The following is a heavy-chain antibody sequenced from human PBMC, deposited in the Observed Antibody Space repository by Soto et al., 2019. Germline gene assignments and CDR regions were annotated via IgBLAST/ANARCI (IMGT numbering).Heavy chain of an antibody. D-gene: IGHD3-3*02. CDR2: LNPNSGGT. J-gene: IGHJ6*02. V-gene: IGHV1-2*04. CDR1: GYPFTDFY. Sequence: ASVKVSCKASGYPFTDFYLHWVRQAPGQGLEWIGWLNPNSGGTYYAQKFQGWVAMARDTSINTAYLELSRLTSDATAVYYCARDIRQLTQSYGIDVWGQGTTVTVSS. CDR3: ARDIRQLTQSYGIDV.